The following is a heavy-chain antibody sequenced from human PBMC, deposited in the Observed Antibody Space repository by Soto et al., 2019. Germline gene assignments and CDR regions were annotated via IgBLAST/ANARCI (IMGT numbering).Heavy chain of an antibody. CDR2: VFHSGST. V-gene: IGHV4-59*01. CDR3: ARHNSAWFLSDY. J-gene: IGHJ4*02. CDR1: GGSISSYY. Sequence: SDTLSLTCTVSGGSISSYYWIWIRQPPGKGLEWIGYVFHSGSTNYNPSLKSRVTISVDTSKSQFSLKLSSVTAADTAVYYCARHNSAWFLSDYWGQGTLVTVSS. D-gene: IGHD6-19*01.